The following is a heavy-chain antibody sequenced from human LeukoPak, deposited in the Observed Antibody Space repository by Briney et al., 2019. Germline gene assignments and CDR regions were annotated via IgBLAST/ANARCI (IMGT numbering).Heavy chain of an antibody. CDR1: GFTFSNYW. J-gene: IGHJ3*02. CDR3: ARECIPRYSSGCLSAFDI. D-gene: IGHD6-19*01. Sequence: PGGSPRLSCAASGFTFSNYWMSWVRQAPGKGLEWVANIKKDGSDKYYVDSVKGRFTISRDNAKKSLYLQMNSLRAEDTAVYYCARECIPRYSSGCLSAFDIWGQGTMVTVSS. V-gene: IGHV3-7*01. CDR2: IKKDGSDK.